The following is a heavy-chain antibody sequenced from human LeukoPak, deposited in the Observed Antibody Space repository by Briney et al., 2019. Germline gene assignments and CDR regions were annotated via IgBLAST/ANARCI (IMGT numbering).Heavy chain of an antibody. D-gene: IGHD3-22*01. CDR3: ARGRGYYYDSSGYYTFDY. J-gene: IGHJ4*02. CDR1: GGSFSGYY. CDR2: TNHSGST. Sequence: SETLSLTCAVYGGSFSGYYWSWLRQPPGKGLEWIGETNHSGSTNYNPSLKSRVTISVDTSKNQFSLKLSSVTAADTAVYYCARGRGYYYDSSGYYTFDYWGQGTLVTVSS. V-gene: IGHV4-34*01.